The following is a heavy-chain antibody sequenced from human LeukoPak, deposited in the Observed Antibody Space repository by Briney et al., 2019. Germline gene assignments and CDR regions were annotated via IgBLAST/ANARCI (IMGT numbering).Heavy chain of an antibody. CDR3: TISGSHIDY. J-gene: IGHJ4*02. CDR1: GFTFSSYW. Sequence: QSGGSLRLSCAASGFTFSSYWMHWVRQAPGKGPVWVSRINSDGSSTSYADSVKGRFTISRDNAKNTLYLQMNSLRAEDTAVYYCTISGSHIDYWGQGTLVTVSS. V-gene: IGHV3-74*01. D-gene: IGHD1-26*01. CDR2: INSDGSST.